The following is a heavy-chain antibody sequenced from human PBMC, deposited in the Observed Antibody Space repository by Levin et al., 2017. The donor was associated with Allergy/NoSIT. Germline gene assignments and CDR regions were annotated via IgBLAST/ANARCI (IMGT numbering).Heavy chain of an antibody. CDR2: IKQDGSEQ. J-gene: IGHJ5*02. Sequence: LSLTCAASGFTLSHPWMTWVRQAPGKGLEWVASIKQDGSEQYYAHPLKGRSTISRDNAKNSLVLQMNNLRADDTPVYYCLPPTGFDPWGQGTLVTVSS. CDR1: GFTLSHPW. CDR3: LPPTGFDP. V-gene: IGHV3-7*03.